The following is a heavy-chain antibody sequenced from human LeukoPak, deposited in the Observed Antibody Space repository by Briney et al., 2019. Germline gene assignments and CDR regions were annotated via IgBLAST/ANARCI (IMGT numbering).Heavy chain of an antibody. Sequence: GGSLRLSCAASGFTFSSYAMHWVRQAPGKGLEWVAVISYDGSNKYYADSVKGRFTISRDNSKNTLYLQMNSLRAEDTAVYYCARDIAQVLVRDGYNLWGQGTLVTVSS. CDR2: ISYDGSNK. CDR3: ARDIAQVLVRDGYNL. CDR1: GFTFSSYA. V-gene: IGHV3-30-3*01. D-gene: IGHD5-24*01. J-gene: IGHJ5*02.